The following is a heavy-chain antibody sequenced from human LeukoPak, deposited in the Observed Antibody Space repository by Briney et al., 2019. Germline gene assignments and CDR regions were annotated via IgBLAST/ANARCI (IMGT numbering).Heavy chain of an antibody. J-gene: IGHJ2*01. Sequence: PGGSLRLSCAASGFTFSRYDMHWVRQAPGKGLEWVAVIWYDGSNKYSVDSVKGRFTISRDNSKNTLYLQMNSLSAEDTAVYYCARGDYGDYVHWYFDPWGRGTLVTVSS. D-gene: IGHD4-17*01. CDR1: GFTFSRYD. CDR3: ARGDYGDYVHWYFDP. CDR2: IWYDGSNK. V-gene: IGHV3-33*01.